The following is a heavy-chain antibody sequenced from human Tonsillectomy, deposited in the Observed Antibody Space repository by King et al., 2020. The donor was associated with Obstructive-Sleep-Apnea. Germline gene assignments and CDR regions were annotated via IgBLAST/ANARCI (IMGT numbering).Heavy chain of an antibody. V-gene: IGHV3-20*01. CDR1: GFNFHDYG. D-gene: IGHD3-10*01. Sequence: EVQLVESGGGVVRPGGSLRLSCAASGFNFHDYGMSWVRQAPGKGLAWVSGINWYGGSTGYAESVKGRFTIPRDNAKNSLYLQMNSLRAEDTAMYHCARGGWTDDFDIWGQGTIVTV. J-gene: IGHJ3*02. CDR3: ARGGWTDDFDI. CDR2: INWYGGST.